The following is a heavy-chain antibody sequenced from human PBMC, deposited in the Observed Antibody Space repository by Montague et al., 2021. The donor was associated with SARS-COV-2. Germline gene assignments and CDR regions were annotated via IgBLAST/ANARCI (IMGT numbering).Heavy chain of an antibody. J-gene: IGHJ4*02. V-gene: IGHV6-1*01. Sequence: CAISGDSVSRNRAAWNWMRQSPSRGREGLGRTYYRSKWYNDYAVSVKSRITINPDTSKNQISLQLNSVTPEDTAVYYCARTSASSDYWGQGTLVTVSS. CDR3: ARTSASSDY. CDR2: TYYRSKWYN. D-gene: IGHD1-26*01. CDR1: GDSVSRNRAA.